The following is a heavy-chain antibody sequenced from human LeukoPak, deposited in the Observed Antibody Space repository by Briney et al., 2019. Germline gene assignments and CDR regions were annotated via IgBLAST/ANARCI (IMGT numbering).Heavy chain of an antibody. Sequence: KPSETLSLTCTVSGGSISSYYWSWIRQPPVKGLEWIGYIYYSGSTNYNPSLKSRVTISVDTSKNQFSLKLSSVTAADTAVYYCARFRSGYYSTNPAFDYWGQGTLVTVSS. V-gene: IGHV4-59*01. CDR2: IYYSGST. D-gene: IGHD3-22*01. CDR3: ARFRSGYYSTNPAFDY. CDR1: GGSISSYY. J-gene: IGHJ4*02.